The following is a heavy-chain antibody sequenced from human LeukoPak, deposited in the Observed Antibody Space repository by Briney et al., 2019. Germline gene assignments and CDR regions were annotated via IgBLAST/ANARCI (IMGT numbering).Heavy chain of an antibody. D-gene: IGHD4-17*01. J-gene: IGHJ4*02. CDR3: ARGGYGDYNFDY. CDR1: GGTFISYA. V-gene: IGHV1-69*05. CDR2: IIPIFGTA. Sequence: GSSVKVSCKASGGTFISYAISWVRQAPGQGLEWMGGIIPIFGTANYAQKFQGRVTTTTDESTSTAYMELSSLRSEDTAVYYCARGGYGDYNFDYWGQGTLVTVSS.